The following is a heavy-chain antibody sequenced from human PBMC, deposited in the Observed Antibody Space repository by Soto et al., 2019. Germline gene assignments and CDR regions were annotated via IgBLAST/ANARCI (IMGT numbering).Heavy chain of an antibody. CDR2: IIPIFGTA. Sequence: SVKVSCKASGGTFSSYAISWVRQAPGQGLEWMGGIIPIFGTANYAQKFQGRVTITADESTSTAYMELSSLRSEDTAVYYCARSYYYDSSDTGGVFDIWGQGTMVTVSS. CDR1: GGTFSSYA. D-gene: IGHD3-22*01. J-gene: IGHJ3*02. V-gene: IGHV1-69*13. CDR3: ARSYYYDSSDTGGVFDI.